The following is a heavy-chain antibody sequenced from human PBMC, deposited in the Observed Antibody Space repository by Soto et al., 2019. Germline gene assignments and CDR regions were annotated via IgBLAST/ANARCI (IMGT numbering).Heavy chain of an antibody. D-gene: IGHD3-22*01. CDR1: VFTFSSYA. CDR3: AKDSRGYYYTSGY. V-gene: IGHV3-23*01. CDR2: ISGSGGST. J-gene: IGHJ4*02. Sequence: VGSLRLSCAASVFTFSSYAMSWGRQAPGKGLEWVSAISGSGGSTYYADSVKGRFTISRDNSKNTLYLQMNSLRAEDTAVYYCAKDSRGYYYTSGYWGQGTLVTVSP.